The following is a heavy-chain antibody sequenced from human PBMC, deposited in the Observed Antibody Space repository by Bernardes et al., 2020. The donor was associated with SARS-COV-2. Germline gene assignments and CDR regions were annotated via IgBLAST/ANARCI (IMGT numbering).Heavy chain of an antibody. V-gene: IGHV3-9*01. D-gene: IGHD3-22*01. CDR1: GFNFNNYA. Sequence: GGSLRLSCETSGFNFNNYALQWVRQTPGKGLEWVSGISSNGDAKNYADSVKGRFTISRDNAKNSFYLQMTSLRPEDTAVYHCARDLLTDYDSSGYYLPDGFEIWGQGTMVTVSS. CDR2: ISSNGDAK. J-gene: IGHJ3*02. CDR3: ARDLLTDYDSSGYYLPDGFEI.